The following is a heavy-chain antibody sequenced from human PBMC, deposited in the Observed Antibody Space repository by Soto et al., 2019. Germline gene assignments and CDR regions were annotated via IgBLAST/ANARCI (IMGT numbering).Heavy chain of an antibody. CDR1: GFTFSSYA. V-gene: IGHV3-23*01. CDR2: ISGSGGST. CDR3: AKFLVEYYDFWSGYYYYGMDV. J-gene: IGHJ6*02. D-gene: IGHD3-3*01. Sequence: EVQLLESGGGLVQPGGSLRLSCAASGFTFSSYAMSWVRQAPGKGLEWVSAISGSGGSTYYADSVKGRFTISRDNSKNTLYLQMNSLRAEDTAVYYCAKFLVEYYDFWSGYYYYGMDVWGQGTTVTVSS.